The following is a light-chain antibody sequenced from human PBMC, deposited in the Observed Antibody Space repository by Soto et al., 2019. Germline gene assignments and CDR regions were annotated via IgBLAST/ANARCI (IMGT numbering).Light chain of an antibody. CDR1: QGIARF. CDR2: SAT. Sequence: DIQLTQSPSFLAASVGDRVTITCRASQGIARFLDWYQQKPGKAPKLLIYSATTLQTGVSSRFSGSRSGPEFTLTISSLQPEDFATYYCQQLNSYPYTFAQGTKLEIK. CDR3: QQLNSYPYT. J-gene: IGKJ2*01. V-gene: IGKV1-9*01.